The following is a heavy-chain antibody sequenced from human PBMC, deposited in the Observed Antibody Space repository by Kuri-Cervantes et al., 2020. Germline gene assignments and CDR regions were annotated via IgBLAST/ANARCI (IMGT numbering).Heavy chain of an antibody. CDR1: GYTFTSYG. J-gene: IGHJ6*03. CDR3: ARGFYGGNPNYYYYYMDV. D-gene: IGHD4-23*01. CDR2: FDPEDGET. Sequence: ASVKVSCKASGYTFTSYGISWVRQAPGQGLEWMGGFDPEDGETIYAQKFQGRVTMTEDTSTDTAYMELSSLRSDDTAVYYCARGFYGGNPNYYYYYMDVWGKGTTVTVSS. V-gene: IGHV1-24*01.